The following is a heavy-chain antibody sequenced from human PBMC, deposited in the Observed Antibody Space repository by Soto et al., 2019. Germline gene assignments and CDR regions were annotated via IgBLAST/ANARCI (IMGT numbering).Heavy chain of an antibody. CDR3: ARASKHYDTLTCPGCFDT. CDR1: GYSFTSYW. V-gene: IGHV5-10-1*01. J-gene: IGHJ5*02. Sequence: GESLKISCKGSGYSFTSYWISWVRQMPGKGLEWMGRIDPSDSYTNYSPSFQGHVTISADKSISTAYLQWSSLKASDTAMYYCARASKHYDTLTCPGCFDTCGQGTLVTVSS. CDR2: IDPSDSYT. D-gene: IGHD3-9*01.